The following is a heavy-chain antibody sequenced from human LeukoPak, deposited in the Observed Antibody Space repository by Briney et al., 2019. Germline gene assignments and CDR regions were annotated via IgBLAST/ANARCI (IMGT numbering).Heavy chain of an antibody. Sequence: SETLSLTCTVSDYSISSGYYWGWIRQSPGKGLEWIGSIYYSGSTNYNPSLKSRVTMSVDASKNQFSLKLSSVTAADTAVYYCARVRRAGINYYYMDVWGKGTTVTISS. CDR1: DYSISSGYY. J-gene: IGHJ6*03. V-gene: IGHV4-38-2*02. CDR3: ARVRRAGINYYYMDV. D-gene: IGHD3-10*01. CDR2: IYYSGST.